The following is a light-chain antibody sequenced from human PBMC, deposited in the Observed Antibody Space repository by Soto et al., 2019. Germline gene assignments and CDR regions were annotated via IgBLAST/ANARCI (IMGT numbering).Light chain of an antibody. J-gene: IGLJ1*01. CDR1: SSDVGGYNY. Sequence: QSALTQPASVSGSPGQSITISCTGTSSDVGGYNYVSWYQQHPGKAPKLMIYDVSNRPSGVSNRFSGSKSGNTASLTISGLQAEDEADYYCGSYTSSSTRLYVFGTGTKLTVL. V-gene: IGLV2-14*01. CDR3: GSYTSSSTRLYV. CDR2: DVS.